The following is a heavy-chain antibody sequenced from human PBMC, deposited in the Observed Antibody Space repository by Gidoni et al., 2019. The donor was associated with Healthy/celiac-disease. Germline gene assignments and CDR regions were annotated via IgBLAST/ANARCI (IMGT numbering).Heavy chain of an antibody. V-gene: IGHV4-61*02. CDR1: GGSISSGSYY. CDR2: IYTSGST. Sequence: QVQLQESGPGLVKPSQTLSLTCTVSGGSISSGSYYWSWIRQPAGKGLEWIGRIYTSGSTNYNPSLKSRVTISVDTSKNQFSLKLSSVTAADTAVYYCASEPDPGAFDIWGQGTMVTVSS. J-gene: IGHJ3*02. CDR3: ASEPDPGAFDI.